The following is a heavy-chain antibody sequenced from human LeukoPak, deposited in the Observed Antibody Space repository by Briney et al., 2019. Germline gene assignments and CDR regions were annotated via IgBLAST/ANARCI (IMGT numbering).Heavy chain of an antibody. Sequence: GGSLRLSCAASGFDVSINYMNWIRQSPEKGLEWVSIIHNNGNTYYADSVKGRFTVSRDNSKNTVSLQMDSLRVDDTGVYYCARGFLQLTPYYFDYWGQGTLVTVSS. J-gene: IGHJ4*02. V-gene: IGHV3-66*01. D-gene: IGHD1-1*01. CDR2: IHNNGNT. CDR3: ARGFLQLTPYYFDY. CDR1: GFDVSINY.